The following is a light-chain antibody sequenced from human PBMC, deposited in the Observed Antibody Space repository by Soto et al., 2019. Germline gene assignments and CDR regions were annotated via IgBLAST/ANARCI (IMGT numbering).Light chain of an antibody. CDR3: QQSYSSVRT. CDR2: SAS. Sequence: DIQMTQSPSSLSASVGDRVTITCRSSHTIDIYLNWYQQKPGKAPKLLIHSASTVHSGVPSRFSGSGSGTDFTLTINSLQPEDFATYYCQQSYSSVRTFGQGTKVEL. J-gene: IGKJ1*01. V-gene: IGKV1-39*01. CDR1: HTIDIY.